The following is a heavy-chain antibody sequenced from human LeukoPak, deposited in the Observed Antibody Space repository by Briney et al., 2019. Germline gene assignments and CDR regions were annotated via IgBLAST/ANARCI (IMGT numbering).Heavy chain of an antibody. D-gene: IGHD6-13*01. J-gene: IGHJ4*02. CDR3: ARDPDSSSWYPGRGFDY. CDR1: GFTFSSYA. V-gene: IGHV3-30-3*01. Sequence: GGSLRLSCAASGFTFSSYAMHWVRQAPGKGLEWVAVISYDGSNKYYADSVKGRFTISRDNSKNTLYLQMNSLSAEDTAVYYCARDPDSSSWYPGRGFDYWGQGTLVTVSS. CDR2: ISYDGSNK.